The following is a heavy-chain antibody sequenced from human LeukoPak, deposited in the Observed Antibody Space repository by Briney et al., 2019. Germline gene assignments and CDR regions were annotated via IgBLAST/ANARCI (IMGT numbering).Heavy chain of an antibody. D-gene: IGHD1-20*01. CDR3: AKDGRVTGTTYPTD. V-gene: IGHV3-7*03. Sequence: PGGSLRLSCAASGFTFSSYWMSWVRQAPGKGLEWVANIKQDGSEKYYVDSVKGRFTISRDNAKNSLYLQMSSLRAEDTAVYYCAKDGRVTGTTYPTDWGQGTLVTVSS. CDR2: IKQDGSEK. CDR1: GFTFSSYW. J-gene: IGHJ4*02.